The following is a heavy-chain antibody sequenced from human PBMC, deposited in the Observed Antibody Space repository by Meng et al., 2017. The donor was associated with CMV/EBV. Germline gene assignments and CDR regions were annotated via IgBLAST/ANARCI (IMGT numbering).Heavy chain of an antibody. CDR1: GLTFSSYG. D-gene: IGHD6-13*01. J-gene: IGHJ4*02. Sequence: GGSLRPSCAASGLTFSSYGMHWARQAPGKGLEWVALIRDDGSNKYYADSVKGRFTISRDNSKSTLYLQMNSLRAEDTAVYYCAKPRGYSSSLGSYYFDYWGQGTLVTVSS. CDR2: IRDDGSNK. V-gene: IGHV3-30*02. CDR3: AKPRGYSSSLGSYYFDY.